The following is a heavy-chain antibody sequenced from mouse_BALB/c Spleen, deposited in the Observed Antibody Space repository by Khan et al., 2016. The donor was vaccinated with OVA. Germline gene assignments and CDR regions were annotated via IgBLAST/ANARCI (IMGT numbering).Heavy chain of an antibody. V-gene: IGHV1-4*01. J-gene: IGHJ3*01. CDR2: INPSNGYT. D-gene: IGHD2-14*01. Sequence: VQLQESGSELARPGASVKMSCKASGYTFTSYTMHWVKQRPGQGLEWIGYINPSNGYTNYNQKLKDKATLNADKSSSTAYMQLSSLTSEDSAVYYCARAGAYYRYDGWFAFWGQGTLVTVSA. CDR1: GYTFTSYT. CDR3: ARAGAYYRYDGWFAF.